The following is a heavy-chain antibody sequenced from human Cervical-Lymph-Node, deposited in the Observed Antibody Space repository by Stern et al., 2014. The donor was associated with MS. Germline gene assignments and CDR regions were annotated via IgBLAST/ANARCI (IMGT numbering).Heavy chain of an antibody. J-gene: IGHJ4*02. CDR3: AKRPSSSGRSSISCYLDY. CDR2: ISGSGGST. D-gene: IGHD2-2*01. Sequence: EVQLLESGGGLVQPGGSLRLSCAASGIIFSSYGMSWVRQAPGRGLEWVSGISGSGGSTYYADSVKGRFTISRDNSKNTLYLQMNSLRAEDTAVYYCAKRPSSSGRSSISCYLDYWGQGTLVTVSS. V-gene: IGHV3-23*01. CDR1: GIIFSSYG.